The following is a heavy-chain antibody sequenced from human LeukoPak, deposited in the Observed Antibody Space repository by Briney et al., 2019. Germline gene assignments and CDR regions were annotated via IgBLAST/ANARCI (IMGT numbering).Heavy chain of an antibody. V-gene: IGHV3-9*01. CDR1: GFTFDDYA. D-gene: IGHD3-10*01. Sequence: GGSLRLSCAASGFTFDDYAMHWVRQAPGKGLEWVSGISWNSGSIGYADSVKGRFTISRDNAKNSLYLQMNSLRAEDTALYYCATAPQTYVGGSGSYWGQGTLVTVSS. CDR2: ISWNSGSI. CDR3: ATAPQTYVGGSGSY. J-gene: IGHJ4*02.